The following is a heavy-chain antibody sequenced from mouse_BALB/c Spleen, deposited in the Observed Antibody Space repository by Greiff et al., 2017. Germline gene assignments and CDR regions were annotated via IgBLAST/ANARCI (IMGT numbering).Heavy chain of an antibody. CDR3: AKEWDGNYAWFAY. CDR2: IWRGGST. CDR1: GFSLTSYG. V-gene: IGHV2-5-1*01. J-gene: IGHJ3*01. D-gene: IGHD2-1*01. Sequence: QVQLQQSGPSLVQPTQSLSITCTVSGFSLTSYGVHWVRQSPGKGLEWLGVIWRGGSTDYNAAFMSRLSITKDNSKSQVFFKMNSLQADDTAIYYCAKEWDGNYAWFAYWGQGTLVTVSA.